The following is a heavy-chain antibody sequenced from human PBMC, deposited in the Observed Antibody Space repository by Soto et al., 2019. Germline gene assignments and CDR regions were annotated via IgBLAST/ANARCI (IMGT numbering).Heavy chain of an antibody. V-gene: IGHV4-34*01. J-gene: IGHJ6*02. Sequence: SETLSLTCAVYGGSFSGYYWSWIRQPPGKGLEWIGEINHSGSTNYNPSLKSRVTISVDTSKNQFSLKLSSVTAADTAVYYCSLVDTAMVTDYYYGMDVWGQGTTVTVSS. CDR1: GGSFSGYY. D-gene: IGHD5-18*01. CDR2: INHSGST. CDR3: SLVDTAMVTDYYYGMDV.